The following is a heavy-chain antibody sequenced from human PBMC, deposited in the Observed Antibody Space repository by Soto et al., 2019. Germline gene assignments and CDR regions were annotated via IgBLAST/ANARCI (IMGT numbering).Heavy chain of an antibody. CDR2: ISSSSSTI. CDR1: GFTFSSYS. Sequence: TGGSLRLSCAASGFTFSSYSMNWVRQAPGKGLEWVSYISSSSSTIYYADSVKGRFTISRDNAKNSLYLQMNSLRDEDTAVYYCALKIAAAGKVPLTGYFDYWGQGTLVTVSS. V-gene: IGHV3-48*02. J-gene: IGHJ4*02. D-gene: IGHD6-13*01. CDR3: ALKIAAAGKVPLTGYFDY.